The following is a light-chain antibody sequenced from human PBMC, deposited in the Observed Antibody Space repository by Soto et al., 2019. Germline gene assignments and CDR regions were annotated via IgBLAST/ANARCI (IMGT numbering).Light chain of an antibody. CDR3: QQLNGYLELT. CDR2: DAS. CDR1: QGISTY. Sequence: DIQLTQSPSFLSASVGDRVTITCRASQGISTYLAWYQQKLGKAPKLLIYDASTLQSGVPSRFSGSRSGTEFTLTIGSLQPEDFATYYCQQLNGYLELTFGGGTKVDIK. V-gene: IGKV1-9*01. J-gene: IGKJ4*01.